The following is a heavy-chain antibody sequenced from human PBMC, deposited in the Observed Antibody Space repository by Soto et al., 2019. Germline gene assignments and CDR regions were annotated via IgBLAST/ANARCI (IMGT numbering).Heavy chain of an antibody. D-gene: IGHD6-13*01. V-gene: IGHV6-1*01. Sequence: PSQTLSLTCAICGDNVSSNSAAWNWIRPSPSRGLEWLGRTYYRSKWYNDYAVSVKSRITINPDTSKNQFSLKLSSVTAADTAVYYCARRQQLVLDWFDPWGQGTLVTVSS. J-gene: IGHJ5*02. CDR1: GDNVSSNSAA. CDR3: ARRQQLVLDWFDP. CDR2: TYYRSKWYN.